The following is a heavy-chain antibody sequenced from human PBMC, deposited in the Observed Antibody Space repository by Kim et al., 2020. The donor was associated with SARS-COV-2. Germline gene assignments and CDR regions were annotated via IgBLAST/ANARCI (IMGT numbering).Heavy chain of an antibody. CDR1: GFTFSSYW. Sequence: GGSLRLSCAASGFTFSSYWMSWVRQAPGKGLEWVASIKKDGSLTDYVDSVKGRFTISRDNAKNSLSLLMNSLRPEDTAVYFCARGWMPDYWGQGTLVTVSS. D-gene: IGHD5-12*01. CDR3: ARGWMPDY. CDR2: IKKDGSLT. J-gene: IGHJ4*02. V-gene: IGHV3-7*04.